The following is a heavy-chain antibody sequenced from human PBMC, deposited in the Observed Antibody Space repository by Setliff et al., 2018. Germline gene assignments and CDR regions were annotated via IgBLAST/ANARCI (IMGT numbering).Heavy chain of an antibody. CDR1: GFTFSRYW. J-gene: IGHJ6*03. Sequence: GSLRLSCVASGFTFSRYWMSWVRQAPGKGLEWVANIKEDGSEKYYVDSVKGRFTMSRDNAKNSLYLQMNSLRAEDTAVYYRARGSKSSTSSRNYYYMDVWGKGTTVTVSS. V-gene: IGHV3-7*01. CDR2: IKEDGSEK. CDR3: ARGSKSSTSSRNYYYMDV. D-gene: IGHD2-2*01.